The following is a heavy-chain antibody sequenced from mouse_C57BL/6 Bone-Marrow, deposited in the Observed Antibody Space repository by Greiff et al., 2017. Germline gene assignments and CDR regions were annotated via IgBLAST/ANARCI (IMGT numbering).Heavy chain of an antibody. D-gene: IGHD2-3*01. J-gene: IGHJ1*03. CDR2: ISSGSSTI. CDR3: ARGLLQYFDV. CDR1: GFTFSDYG. V-gene: IGHV5-17*01. Sequence: EVKLMESGGGLVKPGGSLKLSCAASGFTFSDYGMHWVRQAPEKGLEWVAYISSGSSTIYYADTVKGRFTISRDNAKNTLFLQMTSLRSEDTAMYYCARGLLQYFDVWGTGTTVTVSS.